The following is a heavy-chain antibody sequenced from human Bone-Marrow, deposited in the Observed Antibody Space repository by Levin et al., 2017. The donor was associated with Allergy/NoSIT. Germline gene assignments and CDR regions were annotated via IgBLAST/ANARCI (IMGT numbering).Heavy chain of an antibody. D-gene: IGHD6-13*01. V-gene: IGHV1-2*02. J-gene: IGHJ4*02. CDR1: GSMFTHF. Sequence: SGGSLRLSCKTSGSMFTHFLHWVRQAPGQGLEWMGWINPMNGHTHYAQKFQGRVAMTADTSISTSYLQLGSLSTDDTAIYYCAGTPLWVAPSGTDPLDNWGQGTLVTVAS. CDR3: AGTPLWVAPSGTDPLDN. CDR2: INPMNGHT.